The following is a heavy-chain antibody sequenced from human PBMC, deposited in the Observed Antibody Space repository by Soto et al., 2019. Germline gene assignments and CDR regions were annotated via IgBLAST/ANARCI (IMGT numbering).Heavy chain of an antibody. J-gene: IGHJ6*02. CDR3: ARTDRDFSGLDV. CDR2: ISAAGDP. Sequence: EVQLVESGGGLVQPGGSLRLSCEASGFTFRNYDMHWVRQGTGKGLEWVSGISAAGDPDYADSVEGRFTISRENAQNSFFLQMNSLRVGDTAVYYCARTDRDFSGLDVWGQGTKVIVSS. CDR1: GFTFRNYD. V-gene: IGHV3-13*05.